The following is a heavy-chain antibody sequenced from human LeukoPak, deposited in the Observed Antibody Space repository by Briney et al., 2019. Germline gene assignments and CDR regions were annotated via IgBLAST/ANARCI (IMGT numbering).Heavy chain of an antibody. D-gene: IGHD5-18*01. CDR3: AREIQLWSQFDY. CDR2: IYTSGST. J-gene: IGHJ4*02. CDR1: GGSISSYY. V-gene: IGHV4-4*07. Sequence: SETLSLTCTVSGGSISSYYGSWIRQPAGKGLEWIGRIYTSGSTNYNPSLKSRVTMSVDTSKNQFSLKLSSVTAADTAVYYCAREIQLWSQFDYWGQGTLVTVSS.